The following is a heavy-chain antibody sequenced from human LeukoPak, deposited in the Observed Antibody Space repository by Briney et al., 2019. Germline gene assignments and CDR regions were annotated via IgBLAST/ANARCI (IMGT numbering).Heavy chain of an antibody. CDR1: GFTFSSYW. CDR2: IEQHGSEK. V-gene: IGHV3-7*01. Sequence: GGSLRLSCAASGFTFSSYWMSWVRQAPGKGLEWVANIEQHGSEKWYVDSVKGRFTISRDNAKNSLYLQMNSLRAEDTAVYYCARDPYNYDRSGYKLDSYFDYWGQGTLVTVSS. D-gene: IGHD3-22*01. CDR3: ARDPYNYDRSGYKLDSYFDY. J-gene: IGHJ4*02.